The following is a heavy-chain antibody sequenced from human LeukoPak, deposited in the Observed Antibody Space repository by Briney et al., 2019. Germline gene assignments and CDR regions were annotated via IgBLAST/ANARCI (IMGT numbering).Heavy chain of an antibody. CDR1: GGSISSSSYY. J-gene: IGHJ6*04. Sequence: SETLSLTCTVSGGSISSSSYYWGWIRQPAGKGLEWIGRISPSGSTNYNPSLKSRVTISVDTSKNQFSLKLSSVTAADTAVYYCARRGGYDIGHGMDVWGKGTTVTVSS. V-gene: IGHV4-61*02. CDR2: ISPSGST. CDR3: ARRGGYDIGHGMDV. D-gene: IGHD3-9*01.